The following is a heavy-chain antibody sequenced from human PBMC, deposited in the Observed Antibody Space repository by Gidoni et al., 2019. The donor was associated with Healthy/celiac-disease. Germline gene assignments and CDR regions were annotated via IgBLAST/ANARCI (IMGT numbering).Heavy chain of an antibody. CDR3: ATSGRYYDILTGYRDAFDI. Sequence: EVQLVESGGGLVQPGGSLRLSCAASGFTVSSNYMSWVRQAPGKGLEWVSVIYSGGSTYYADSVKGRFTISRHNSKNTLYLQMNSLRAEDTAVYYCATSGRYYDILTGYRDAFDIWGQGTMVTVSS. CDR1: GFTVSSNY. J-gene: IGHJ3*02. CDR2: IYSGGST. D-gene: IGHD3-9*01. V-gene: IGHV3-53*04.